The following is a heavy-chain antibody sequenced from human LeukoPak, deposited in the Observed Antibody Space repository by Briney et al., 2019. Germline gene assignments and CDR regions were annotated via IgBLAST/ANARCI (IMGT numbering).Heavy chain of an antibody. CDR1: GGSICSSNW. J-gene: IGHJ4*02. CDR3: ARGRPNYDILTGYVGY. D-gene: IGHD3-9*01. CDR2: IYHSGST. Sequence: SETLSLTCAVSGGSICSSNWWSWVRQPPGKGLEWIGEIYHSGSTNYNPSLKSRATISVDKSKNQFSLKLSSVTAADTAVYYCARGRPNYDILTGYVGYWGQGTLVTVSS. V-gene: IGHV4-4*02.